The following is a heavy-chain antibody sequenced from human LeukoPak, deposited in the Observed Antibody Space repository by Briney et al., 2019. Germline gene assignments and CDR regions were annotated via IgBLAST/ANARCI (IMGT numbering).Heavy chain of an antibody. CDR2: INPNSGGT. J-gene: IGHJ4*02. V-gene: IGHV1-2*06. D-gene: IGHD4-17*01. CDR1: GHSFIGYY. CDR3: ARVGTRNDYGDYVISY. Sequence: ASVKVSCKASGHSFIGYYVHWVRQAPGQGLEWMGRINPNSGGTNYAQKFQGRVTMTRDTSISTAYMELSRLRSDDTAVYYCARVGTRNDYGDYVISYWGQGTLVTVSS.